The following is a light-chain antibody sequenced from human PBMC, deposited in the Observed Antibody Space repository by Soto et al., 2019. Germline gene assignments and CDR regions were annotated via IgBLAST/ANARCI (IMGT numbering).Light chain of an antibody. CDR3: AAWDDSLNGLV. CDR2: DNN. J-gene: IGLJ1*01. CDR1: SSNIGINA. Sequence: QSVLTQPPSASGTPGQRVTISCSGSSSNIGINAVNWYQQLPGTDPTLVIYDNNQRPSGGPDRFSGSKSGISASLAISGLQSEDEADYSCAAWDDSLNGLVFGTGTKLTVL. V-gene: IGLV1-44*01.